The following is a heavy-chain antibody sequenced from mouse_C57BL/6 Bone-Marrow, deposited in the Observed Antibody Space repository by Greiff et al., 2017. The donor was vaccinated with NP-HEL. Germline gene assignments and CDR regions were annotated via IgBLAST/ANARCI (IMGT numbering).Heavy chain of an antibody. V-gene: IGHV1-64*01. J-gene: IGHJ4*01. Sequence: VKLQQPGAELVKPGASVKLSCKASGYTFTSYWMHWVKQRPGQGLEWIGMIHPNSGSTNYNEKFKSKATLTVDKSSSTAYMQLSSLTSEDSAVYYCADYYGSSLLTGTWGQGTSVTVSS. CDR2: IHPNSGST. D-gene: IGHD1-1*01. CDR3: ADYYGSSLLTGT. CDR1: GYTFTSYW.